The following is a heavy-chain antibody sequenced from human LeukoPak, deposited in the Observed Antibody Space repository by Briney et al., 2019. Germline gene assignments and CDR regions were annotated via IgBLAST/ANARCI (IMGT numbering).Heavy chain of an antibody. CDR3: ARAGTVEMTPLDY. CDR1: GFTFTKYW. D-gene: IGHD5-24*01. Sequence: GGSLRLSCAASGFTFTKYWMTWVRQAPGKGLEWVGNIKQDGSDKNYMDSVKGRFTISRDNAKNSLYLQMNSLRAEDTAVYYCARAGTVEMTPLDYWGQGTLVTVSS. V-gene: IGHV3-7*01. CDR2: IKQDGSDK. J-gene: IGHJ4*02.